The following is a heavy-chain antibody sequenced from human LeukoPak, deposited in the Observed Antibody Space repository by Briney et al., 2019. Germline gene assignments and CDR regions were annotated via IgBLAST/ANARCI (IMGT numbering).Heavy chain of an antibody. D-gene: IGHD3-3*01. CDR1: GGSISSSSCY. CDR2: IYYSGST. V-gene: IGHV4-39*01. CDR3: ARLVVGVVSNWFDP. Sequence: PSETLSLTCTVSGGSISSSSCYWGWIRQPPGKGLEWIGSIYYSGSTYYNPSLKSRVTISVDTSKNQFSLKLSSVTAADTAVYYCARLVVGVVSNWFDPWGQGTLVTVSS. J-gene: IGHJ5*02.